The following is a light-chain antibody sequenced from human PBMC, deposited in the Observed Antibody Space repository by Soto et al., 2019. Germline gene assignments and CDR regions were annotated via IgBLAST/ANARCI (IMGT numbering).Light chain of an antibody. J-gene: IGLJ1*01. V-gene: IGLV1-40*01. Sequence: QAVVSQPPSASATPGQGVTISCSGSSVNIGTNYVYWYQQLPGTAPKLLIYGNSNRPSGVPDRFSGSKSGTSASLAITGLQAEDEADYYCQSYDSSLSGYVFGTGTKVTV. CDR1: SVNIGTNYV. CDR2: GNS. CDR3: QSYDSSLSGYV.